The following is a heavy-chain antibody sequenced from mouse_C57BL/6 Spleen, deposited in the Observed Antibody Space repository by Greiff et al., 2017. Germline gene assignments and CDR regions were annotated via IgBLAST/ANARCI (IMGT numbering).Heavy chain of an antibody. J-gene: IGHJ4*01. CDR3: ARYGNSYAMDY. D-gene: IGHD2-1*01. Sequence: VQGVESGAELVKPGASVKISCKASGYAFSSYWMNWVKQRPGKGLEWIGQIYPGDGDTNYNGKFKGKATLTADKSSSTAYMQLSSLTSEDSAVYFCARYGNSYAMDYWGQGTSVTVSS. CDR2: IYPGDGDT. CDR1: GYAFSSYW. V-gene: IGHV1-80*01.